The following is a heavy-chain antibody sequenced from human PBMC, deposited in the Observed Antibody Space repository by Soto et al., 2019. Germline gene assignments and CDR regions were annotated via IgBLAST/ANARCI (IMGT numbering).Heavy chain of an antibody. J-gene: IGHJ5*02. V-gene: IGHV1-18*01. CDR3: ARVRSSSGLYRWFDP. CDR1: GYTFTIYG. D-gene: IGHD3-22*01. CDR2: ISAYNGNT. Sequence: GASVKVSCKASGYTFTIYGISWVLQAPGQGLEWMGWISAYNGNTNYAQKLQGRVTMTTDTSTSTAYMELRSLRSDDTAVYYCARVRSSSGLYRWFDPWGQGTLVTVSS.